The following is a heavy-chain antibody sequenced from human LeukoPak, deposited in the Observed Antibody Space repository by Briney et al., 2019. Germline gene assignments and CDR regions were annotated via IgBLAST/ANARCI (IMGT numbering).Heavy chain of an antibody. Sequence: ASVKVSCKASGYTFTSYTMHWVRQAPGQRLEWMGWINTGNGNTKYSQEFQGRVTITRDTSASTAYMELSSLRSEDTAVYYCAAFTVVGATPAWFDPWGQGTLVTVSS. D-gene: IGHD1-26*01. CDR2: INTGNGNT. CDR3: AAFTVVGATPAWFDP. CDR1: GYTFTSYT. J-gene: IGHJ5*02. V-gene: IGHV1-3*03.